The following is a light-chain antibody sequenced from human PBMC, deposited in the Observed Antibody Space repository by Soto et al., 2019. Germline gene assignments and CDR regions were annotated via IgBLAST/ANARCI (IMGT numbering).Light chain of an antibody. Sequence: EIAMTQSPATLSVSPGERATRTCRASQSVSSNVAWYQQKPGQAPRLLIYGASTRATGISARFSGSGSGTEFTLTISSLQSEDFAVYYCQQYNNWPTFGPGTKVDIK. V-gene: IGKV3-15*01. CDR3: QQYNNWPT. CDR2: GAS. CDR1: QSVSSN. J-gene: IGKJ3*01.